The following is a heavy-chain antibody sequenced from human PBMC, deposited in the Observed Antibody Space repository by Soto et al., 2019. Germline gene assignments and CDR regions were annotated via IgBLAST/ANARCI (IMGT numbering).Heavy chain of an antibody. D-gene: IGHD5-12*01. Sequence: QVQLVVSGGGVVQPGRSLRLSCTASGFTFSNYAIHWVRQAPGKGLEWVALISYDGRDEYYADSVKARFTIARDNSTNKLYLQMNSLRAEDTGMFYCARDSCTDGYKYDYFDYWGQGTLVTVSS. CDR2: ISYDGRDE. V-gene: IGHV3-30*04. J-gene: IGHJ4*02. CDR3: ARDSCTDGYKYDYFDY. CDR1: GFTFSNYA.